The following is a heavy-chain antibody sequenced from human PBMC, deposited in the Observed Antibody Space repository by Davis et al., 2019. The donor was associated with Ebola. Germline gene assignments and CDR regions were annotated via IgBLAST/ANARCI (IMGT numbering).Heavy chain of an antibody. CDR3: ARSSIAARPGDYYGMDD. CDR1: GYTFSSFW. Sequence: HTGGSLRLSCKGSGYTFSSFWMHWVRQAPGKGLEWVSRINSDGTSSNYTDVVRGRFTVSRDNAKNTLYLQMNSLRVEDTAVYYCARSSIAARPGDYYGMDDWGQGTTVTVSS. V-gene: IGHV3-74*01. D-gene: IGHD6-6*01. CDR2: INSDGTSS. J-gene: IGHJ6*02.